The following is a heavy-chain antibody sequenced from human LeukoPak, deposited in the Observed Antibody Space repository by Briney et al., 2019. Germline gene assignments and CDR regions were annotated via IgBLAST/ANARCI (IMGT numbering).Heavy chain of an antibody. CDR2: ISGSGVST. CDR3: AKGHLRIDYYYYYMDV. CDR1: GFTFSSYA. Sequence: SGGSLRLSCAASGFTFSSYALSWVRQAPGKGLEWVSSISGSGVSTYYADSVKGRFTISRDNSKNTLYLQMNSLRAEDTAVYYCAKGHLRIDYYYYYMDVWGKGTTVTVSS. D-gene: IGHD1-14*01. V-gene: IGHV3-23*01. J-gene: IGHJ6*03.